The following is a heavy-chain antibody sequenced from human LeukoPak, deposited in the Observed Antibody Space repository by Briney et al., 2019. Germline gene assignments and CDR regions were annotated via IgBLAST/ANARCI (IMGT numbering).Heavy chain of an antibody. J-gene: IGHJ6*03. CDR3: ARGPRRYYYYYMDV. V-gene: IGHV4-34*01. Sequence: SETLSLTCAVYGGSFRGYYWSWIRQPPGKGLEWIGEINHSGCTNYNPSLKSRVTISVDTSKNQFSLKLSSVTAADTAVYYCARGPRRYYYYYMDVWGKGTTVTVSS. CDR2: INHSGCT. CDR1: GGSFRGYY.